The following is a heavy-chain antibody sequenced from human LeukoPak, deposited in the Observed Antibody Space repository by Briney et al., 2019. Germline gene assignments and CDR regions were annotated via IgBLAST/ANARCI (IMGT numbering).Heavy chain of an antibody. CDR1: GFTFSSYG. CDR2: ISGSGGST. D-gene: IGHD4-17*01. Sequence: SGGSLRLSCAASGFTFSSYGMSWVRQAPGKGLEWVSAISGSGGSTYYADSVKGRFTISRDNSKNTLYLQMNSLRAEDTAVYYCAGSYGDYSHFDHWGQGTLVTVSS. J-gene: IGHJ4*02. V-gene: IGHV3-23*01. CDR3: AGSYGDYSHFDH.